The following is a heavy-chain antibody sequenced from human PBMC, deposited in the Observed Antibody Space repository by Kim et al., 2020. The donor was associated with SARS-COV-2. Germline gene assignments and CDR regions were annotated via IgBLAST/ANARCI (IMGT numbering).Heavy chain of an antibody. D-gene: IGHD3-22*01. CDR1: GFSFSSYA. CDR2: IGSTSNT. J-gene: IGHJ4*02. CDR3: AKVGETSGYPRYYFDY. Sequence: GGSLRLSCVGSGFSFSSYAMSWVRQAPGKGLEWVSAIGSTSNTYYAESSKGRFTISSDNYMNTLYLQLNSPRAEDKAIYYCAKVGETSGYPRYYFDYWGQGTLVTVSS. V-gene: IGHV3-23*01.